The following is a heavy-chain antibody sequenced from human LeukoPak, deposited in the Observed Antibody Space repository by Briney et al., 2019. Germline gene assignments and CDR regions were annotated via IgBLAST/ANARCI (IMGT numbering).Heavy chain of an antibody. D-gene: IGHD6-19*01. CDR3: ARLTVSGQLDY. CDR1: GFTVSSNY. V-gene: IGHV3-66*01. J-gene: IGHJ4*02. Sequence: PGGSLRLSCAASGFTVSSNYMNWVRRAPGKGLEWVSVIYSDGSTYYADSVKGRFTISRDNSKNTPYLQMNSLRVEDTAMYYCARLTVSGQLDYWGQGTLVTVSS. CDR2: IYSDGST.